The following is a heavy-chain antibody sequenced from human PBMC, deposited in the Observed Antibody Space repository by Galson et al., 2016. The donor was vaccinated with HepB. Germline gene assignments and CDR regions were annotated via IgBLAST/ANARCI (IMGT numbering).Heavy chain of an antibody. CDR3: AKRLGDY. Sequence: SLRLSCAASGFTFSTSAMSWVRQAPGQGLEWVSAISSTSHSTYYADSVKGRFTISRDNAKNTLFLQMNSLRADDTDVYYCAKRLGDYWGQGTLVTVSS. CDR1: GFTFSTSA. CDR2: ISSTSHST. V-gene: IGHV3-23*01. J-gene: IGHJ4*02. D-gene: IGHD6-19*01.